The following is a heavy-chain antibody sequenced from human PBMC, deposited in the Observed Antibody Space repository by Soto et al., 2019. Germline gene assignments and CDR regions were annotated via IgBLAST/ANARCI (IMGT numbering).Heavy chain of an antibody. Sequence: SETLSLTCTVSGGSISSYYWSWIRQPPGKGLEWIGYIYYSGSTNYNPSLKSRVTISVDTSKNQFSLKLSSVTAADTAVYYCARNQRDCSGGSCYVSWFDPWGQGTLVTVSS. D-gene: IGHD2-15*01. J-gene: IGHJ5*02. CDR2: IYYSGST. V-gene: IGHV4-59*01. CDR3: ARNQRDCSGGSCYVSWFDP. CDR1: GGSISSYY.